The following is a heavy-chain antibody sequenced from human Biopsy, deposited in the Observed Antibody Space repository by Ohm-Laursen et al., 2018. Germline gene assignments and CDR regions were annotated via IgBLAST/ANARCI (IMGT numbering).Heavy chain of an antibody. CDR1: GFSFSTYG. V-gene: IGHV3-33*06. J-gene: IGHJ5*01. D-gene: IGHD2-15*01. CDR2: IWYDGTNK. CDR3: AKAGRISWYDS. Sequence: SLRLSCAASGFSFSTYGIYWVRQAPGKGLEWVAAIWYDGTNKYYAESVKDRLTISRDNSKNTLYLQMNSLGAEDTAVYYCAKAGRISWYDSWGQGTLVTVSS.